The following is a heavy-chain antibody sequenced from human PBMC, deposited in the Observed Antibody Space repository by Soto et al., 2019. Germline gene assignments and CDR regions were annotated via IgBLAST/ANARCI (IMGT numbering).Heavy chain of an antibody. CDR3: ARDDIAVSGISTYYYYGMDV. Sequence: PGGSLRLSCAASGFTFSDYYMNWIRQAPGKGLECISYISTSGTTIYYADSVKGRFTISRDNAKNSLYLQMSSLRAEDTAVYYCARDDIAVSGISTYYYYGMDVWGQGTTVTVSS. CDR1: GFTFSDYY. D-gene: IGHD6-19*01. V-gene: IGHV3-11*01. J-gene: IGHJ6*02. CDR2: ISTSGTTI.